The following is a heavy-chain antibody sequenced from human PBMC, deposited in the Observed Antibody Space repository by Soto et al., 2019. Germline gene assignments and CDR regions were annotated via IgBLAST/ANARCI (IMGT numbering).Heavy chain of an antibody. D-gene: IGHD6-13*01. CDR3: ARQWQQPYFDY. CDR1: GGSISSYY. CDR2: IYYSGST. V-gene: IGHV4-59*08. J-gene: IGHJ4*02. Sequence: QVQLQESGPGLVKPSETLSLTCTVSGGSISSYYWSWIRQPPGKGLEWIGYIYYSGSTNYNPSLKSRVTISVDTSKNQFSLKLSSVTAADTAVYYWARQWQQPYFDYWGQGTLVTVSS.